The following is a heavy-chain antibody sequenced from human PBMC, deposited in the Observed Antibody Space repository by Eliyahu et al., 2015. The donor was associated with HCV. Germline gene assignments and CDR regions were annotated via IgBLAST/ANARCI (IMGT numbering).Heavy chain of an antibody. CDR1: GFTVGSYS. CDR2: ISSSGQYV. CDR3: ARDSPGAYGDYVAY. V-gene: IGHV3-21*01. J-gene: IGHJ4*02. Sequence: EVQLVESGGGLVKPGGSLRLSCTASGFTVGSYSMXWFRQAPGKGPEWVSSISSSGQYVYYADSVQGRFTISKDNAKNSLNLEMISLRVDDTAVYYCARDSPGAYGDYVAYWGLGTPVTVSS. D-gene: IGHD4-17*01.